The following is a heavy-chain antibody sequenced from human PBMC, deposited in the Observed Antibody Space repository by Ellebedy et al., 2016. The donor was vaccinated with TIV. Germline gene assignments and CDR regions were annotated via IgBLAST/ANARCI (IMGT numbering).Heavy chain of an antibody. D-gene: IGHD3-10*01. CDR3: ARGDYYGSGTVSAPFDY. Sequence: SVKVSCXASGGTFSSYAISWVRQAPGQGLEWMGGIIPIFGTANYAQKFQGRVSMTRDTSTSTVYMELSSLRSEDTAVYYCARGDYYGSGTVSAPFDYWGQGTLVTVSS. J-gene: IGHJ4*02. CDR1: GGTFSSYA. CDR2: IIPIFGTA. V-gene: IGHV1-69*05.